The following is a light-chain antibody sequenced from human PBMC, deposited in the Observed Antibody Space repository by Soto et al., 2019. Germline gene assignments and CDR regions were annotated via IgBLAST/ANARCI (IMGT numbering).Light chain of an antibody. V-gene: IGKV3-15*01. CDR3: QQYNTWLWT. CDR2: GAS. CDR1: QNVNAN. Sequence: EVVMTQSPATLSVSPGERATLSCRASQNVNANLAWYQQKTGQAPRLLIHGASTRATGIPARFSGSGFGTEFILTISSLQSEDFAVYYCQQYNTWLWTFGQGTKVEGK. J-gene: IGKJ1*01.